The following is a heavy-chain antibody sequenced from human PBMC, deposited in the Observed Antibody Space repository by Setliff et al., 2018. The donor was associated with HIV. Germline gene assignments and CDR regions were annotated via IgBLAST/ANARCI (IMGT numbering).Heavy chain of an antibody. CDR1: GGSMSSGSYS. J-gene: IGHJ5*02. D-gene: IGHD3-3*01. CDR2: VYVAGTV. Sequence: SETLSLTCSVSGGSMSSGSYSWTWLRQPAEKEPELIGHVYVAGTVIYNPSLASRLTISIVPSKNQFSLDLTSVTAADTGKYYCARARTIGVSAVFFDPRGQGIPVTVSS. CDR3: ARARTIGVSAVFFDP. V-gene: IGHV4-61*09.